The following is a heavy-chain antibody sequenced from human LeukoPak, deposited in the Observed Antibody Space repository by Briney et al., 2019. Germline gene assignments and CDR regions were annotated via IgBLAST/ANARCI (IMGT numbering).Heavy chain of an antibody. V-gene: IGHV3-33*08. Sequence: GGSLRLSCAASGFIFSDYYMSWIRQVPGKGLEWVAIIWYDGSNKYYADSVKGRFTISRDNSKNTLYLQMNSLRAEDTARYYCARDNGNYILDDWGQGTLVTVSP. CDR3: ARDNGNYILDD. CDR2: IWYDGSNK. J-gene: IGHJ4*02. D-gene: IGHD1-7*01. CDR1: GFIFSDYY.